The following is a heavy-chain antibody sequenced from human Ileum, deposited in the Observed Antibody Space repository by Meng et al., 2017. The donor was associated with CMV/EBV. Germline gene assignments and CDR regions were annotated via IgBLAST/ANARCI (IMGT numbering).Heavy chain of an antibody. J-gene: IGHJ4*02. Sequence: QLTLPQWGAGLFKPSETLSLTCAGYGGSLSGSYWSWIRQPPGKGLEWIGEINHRETTYYNSSLKSRVSISLDTSRNQFSLTLRSVTAADTAVYYCARGSLAVPRTSLTFDYWGQGILVTASS. D-gene: IGHD6-19*01. V-gene: IGHV4-34*02. CDR1: GGSLSGSY. CDR2: INHRETT. CDR3: ARGSLAVPRTSLTFDY.